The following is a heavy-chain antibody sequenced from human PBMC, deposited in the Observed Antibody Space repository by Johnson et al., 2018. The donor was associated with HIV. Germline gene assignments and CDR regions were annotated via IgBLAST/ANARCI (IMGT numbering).Heavy chain of an antibody. J-gene: IGHJ3*02. CDR2: ISYDGSNK. V-gene: IGHV3-30-3*02. D-gene: IGHD3-22*01. CDR1: GFTFSSYA. Sequence: QVQLVESGGGVVQPGRSLKLSCAASGFTFSSYAMHWVRQAPGKGLDWVAVISYDGSNKYYADSVKGRFTISRDNSKNTLYLQMNSLRAEDTAVYYCAKLPGSGYYLDAFDIWGQGTMVTVSS. CDR3: AKLPGSGYYLDAFDI.